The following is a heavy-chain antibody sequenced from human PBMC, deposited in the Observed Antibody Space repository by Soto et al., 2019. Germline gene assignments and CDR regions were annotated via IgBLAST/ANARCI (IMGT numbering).Heavy chain of an antibody. CDR3: AKCITALGPIDY. V-gene: IGHV4-4*02. D-gene: IGHD2-8*01. CDR1: GGSIRSSNW. Sequence: QVQLQESGPGLVKPSGTLSLTCAVSGGSIRSSNWWSWVRQPPGKGLEWIGEIYHSGSTNNNPSPKTRVTISVVKSKTPFSLKLSSVTAADTAVNYCAKCITALGPIDYWGQGTLVTVSS. J-gene: IGHJ4*02. CDR2: IYHSGST.